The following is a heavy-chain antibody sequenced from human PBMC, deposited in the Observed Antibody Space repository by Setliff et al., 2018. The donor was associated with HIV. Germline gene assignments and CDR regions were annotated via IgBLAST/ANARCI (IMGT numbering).Heavy chain of an antibody. CDR3: AGSRGYFVKAD. Sequence: PGGSLRLSCVASGLTFNRYWMSWVRQVPGKGLEWVSNTKFDGSESYYVDSVKGRFIASTDNAKNSLFLQMNSLRGEDTAVYYCAGSRGYFVKADWGQGTLVTVSS. J-gene: IGHJ4*02. CDR1: GLTFNRYW. V-gene: IGHV3-7*01. D-gene: IGHD3-22*01. CDR2: TKFDGSES.